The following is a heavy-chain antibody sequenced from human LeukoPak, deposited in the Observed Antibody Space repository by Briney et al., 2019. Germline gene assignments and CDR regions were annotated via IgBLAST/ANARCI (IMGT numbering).Heavy chain of an antibody. V-gene: IGHV3-74*01. CDR1: GFTFSSYW. J-gene: IGHJ4*02. D-gene: IGHD3-3*01. CDR3: ARGADYYDFWSGPAY. CDR2: INTDGSST. Sequence: GGSLRLSCAASGFTFSSYWMHWVRQAPGKGLVWVSRINTDGSSTSYADSVKGRFTISRDNAKNTLYLQMNSLRAEDTAVYYCARGADYYDFWSGPAYWGQGTLVTVSS.